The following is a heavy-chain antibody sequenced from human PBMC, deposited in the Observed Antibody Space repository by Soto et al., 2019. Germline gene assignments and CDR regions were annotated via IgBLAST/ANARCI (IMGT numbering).Heavy chain of an antibody. CDR3: ASGLIYDILTGYYTDYYYGMDV. Sequence: SVKVSCKASGGTFSSYAISWVRQAPGQGLEWMGGIIPIFGTANYAQKFQGRVTITADESTSTAYMELSSLRSEDTAVYYCASGLIYDILTGYYTDYYYGMDVWG. J-gene: IGHJ6*02. CDR1: GGTFSSYA. D-gene: IGHD3-9*01. CDR2: IIPIFGTA. V-gene: IGHV1-69*13.